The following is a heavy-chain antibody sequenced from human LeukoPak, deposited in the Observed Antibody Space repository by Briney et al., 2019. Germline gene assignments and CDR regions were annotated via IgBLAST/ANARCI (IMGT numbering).Heavy chain of an antibody. Sequence: SQTLSVTRTVSGGSITSGEHFWGLVRQSPGKGLGWIGYIYYSGRTYYNPSLKSRVTMSVDTSKKQFSLKLSSVTAADTAVYYCARAFRPYYFDYWGQGALVTVPS. CDR1: GGSITSGEHF. CDR3: ARAFRPYYFDY. D-gene: IGHD6-6*01. V-gene: IGHV4-30-4*01. J-gene: IGHJ4*02. CDR2: IYYSGRT.